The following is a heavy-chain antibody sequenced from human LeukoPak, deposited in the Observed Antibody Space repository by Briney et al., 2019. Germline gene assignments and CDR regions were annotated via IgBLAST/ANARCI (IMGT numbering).Heavy chain of an antibody. V-gene: IGHV4-59*01. CDR2: IYYSGST. D-gene: IGHD3-9*01. J-gene: IGHJ6*02. CDR3: ARDSRYYDILTGLPYYYGMGV. Sequence: NPSETLSLTCTVSGGSISSYYWSWIRQPPGKGLEWIGYIYYSGSTDYNPSLKSRVTISVDTSKNQFSLKLSSVTAADTAVYYCARDSRYYDILTGLPYYYGMGVWGQGTTVTVSS. CDR1: GGSISSYY.